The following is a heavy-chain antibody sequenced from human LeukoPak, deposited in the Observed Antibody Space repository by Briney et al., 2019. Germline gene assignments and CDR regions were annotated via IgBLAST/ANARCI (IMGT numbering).Heavy chain of an antibody. V-gene: IGHV4-4*08. CDR3: ARGGNWDFDY. J-gene: IGHJ4*02. Sequence: PSETLSLTCTVSGGSISSYYWSWIRQPPGKGLEWIGEMYNSGTGTYKPSLRSRVTMFFDESKNHFSLKLNSVTAADTAVYYCARGGNWDFDYWGQGVLVIVSS. CDR1: GGSISSYY. CDR2: MYNSGTG. D-gene: IGHD7-27*01.